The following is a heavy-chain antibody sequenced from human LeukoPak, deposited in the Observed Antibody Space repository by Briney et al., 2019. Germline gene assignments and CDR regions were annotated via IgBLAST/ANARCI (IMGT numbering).Heavy chain of an antibody. CDR1: GFTFTSYG. Sequence: PGGSLRLSCAASGFTFTSYGMHWVRQAPGKGLEWVAVISYDVSDKYYVDSVKGRFTISRDTCKNTLYLQMNSLRAEDTAVYYCAKDCGSGYNWNDVLDYWGQGTLVTVSS. CDR3: AKDCGSGYNWNDVLDY. CDR2: ISYDVSDK. D-gene: IGHD1-20*01. V-gene: IGHV3-30*18. J-gene: IGHJ4*02.